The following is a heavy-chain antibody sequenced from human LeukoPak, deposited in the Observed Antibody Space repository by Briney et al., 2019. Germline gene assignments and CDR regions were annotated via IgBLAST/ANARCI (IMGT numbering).Heavy chain of an antibody. Sequence: PSETLSLTCTVSGYSISSGYYWGWIRQPPGKGLEWIGSIYHSGSTYYNPSLKSRVTISVDTSKNQFSLKLSSVTAADTAVYYCASGNYDFWSGYHESPFDYWGQGTLVTVSS. CDR1: GYSISSGYY. CDR3: ASGNYDFWSGYHESPFDY. CDR2: IYHSGST. J-gene: IGHJ4*02. D-gene: IGHD3-3*01. V-gene: IGHV4-38-2*02.